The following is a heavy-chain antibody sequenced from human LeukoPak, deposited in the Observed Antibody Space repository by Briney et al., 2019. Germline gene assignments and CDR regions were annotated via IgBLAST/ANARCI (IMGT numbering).Heavy chain of an antibody. D-gene: IGHD1-14*01. V-gene: IGHV3-15*07. CDR1: GFIFTNAW. Sequence: GGSLRLSCAASGFIFTNAWMNWVRQAPGKGLEWVARIKSKTYGGTTDYAAPVKGRFTISRDNAKNSLYLQMNSLRDEDTAVYYCARVIYRKFDYWGQGTLATVSS. J-gene: IGHJ4*02. CDR3: ARVIYRKFDY. CDR2: IKSKTYGGTT.